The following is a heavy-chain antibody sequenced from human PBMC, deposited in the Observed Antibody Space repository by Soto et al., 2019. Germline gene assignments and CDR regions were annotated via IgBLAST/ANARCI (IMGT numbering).Heavy chain of an antibody. CDR1: GYSFTTYW. V-gene: IGHV5-51*01. CDR3: ARRFENAYDV. D-gene: IGHD3-16*01. CDR2: IYPGDSDT. Sequence: PGGSLKISCKGSGYSFTTYWIGWVRQMPGIGLEWMGIIYPGDSDTRYSPSLQGQVTMSADKSISTAYLQWTSLKASDTAMYYCARRFENAYDVWGQGTVVTVSS. J-gene: IGHJ3*01.